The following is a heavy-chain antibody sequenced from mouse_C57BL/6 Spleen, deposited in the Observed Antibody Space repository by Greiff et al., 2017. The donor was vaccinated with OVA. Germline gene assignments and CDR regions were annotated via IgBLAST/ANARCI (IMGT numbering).Heavy chain of an antibody. V-gene: IGHV1-15*01. J-gene: IGHJ4*01. CDR2: IDPETCGT. CDR3: TSAAMDY. CDR1: GYTFTDYE. Sequence: VQLQQSGAELVRPGASVTLSCKASGYTFTDYEMHWVKQTPVHGLEWIGAIDPETCGTAYNQKFKGKAILTADKSSSTAYMELRSLTSEDSAVYYCTSAAMDYWGQGTSVTVSS.